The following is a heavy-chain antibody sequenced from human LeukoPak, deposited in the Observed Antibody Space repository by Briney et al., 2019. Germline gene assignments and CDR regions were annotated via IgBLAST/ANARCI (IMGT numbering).Heavy chain of an antibody. CDR3: ARDRGVVPAAIFDY. J-gene: IGHJ4*02. CDR1: GFTFSSYA. Sequence: PGGSLRLSCAASGFTFSSYAMHWVRRAPGKGLEWVAVISYDGSNKYYADSVKGRFTISRDNSKYTLYLQMNSLRAEDTAVYYCARDRGVVPAAIFDYWGQGTLVTVSS. CDR2: ISYDGSNK. V-gene: IGHV3-30-3*01. D-gene: IGHD2-2*01.